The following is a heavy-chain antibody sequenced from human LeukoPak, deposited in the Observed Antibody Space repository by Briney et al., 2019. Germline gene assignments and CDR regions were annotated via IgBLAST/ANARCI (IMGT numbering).Heavy chain of an antibody. Sequence: SVKVSCKASGGTFSSYAISWVRQAPGQGLEWMGRIIPILGIANYAQKFQGRVTMTEDTSTDTAYMELSSLRSEDTAVYYCATVLLPIPYFDYWGQGTLVTVSS. D-gene: IGHD2-15*01. CDR3: ATVLLPIPYFDY. CDR2: IIPILGIA. J-gene: IGHJ4*02. CDR1: GGTFSSYA. V-gene: IGHV1-69*04.